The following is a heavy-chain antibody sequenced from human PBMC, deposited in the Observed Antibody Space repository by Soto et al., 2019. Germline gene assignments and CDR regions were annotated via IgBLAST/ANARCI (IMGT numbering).Heavy chain of an antibody. CDR1: GGSISSGGYS. CDR3: ARAFAGFGAYWYFDL. J-gene: IGHJ2*01. Sequence: PSETLSLTCAVSGGSISSGGYSWSWIRQPPGKGLEWIGYIYHSGSTYYNPSLKSRATISVDRSKNQFSLKLSSVTAADTAVYYCARAFAGFGAYWYFDLWGRGTLVTSPQ. CDR2: IYHSGST. V-gene: IGHV4-30-2*01. D-gene: IGHD3-16*01.